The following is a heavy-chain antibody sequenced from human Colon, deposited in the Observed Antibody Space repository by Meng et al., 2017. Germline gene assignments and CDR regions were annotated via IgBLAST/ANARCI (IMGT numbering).Heavy chain of an antibody. CDR1: GYNFARSW. J-gene: IGHJ4*02. CDR2: IFPDDSDT. Sequence: VQLVQSGAEMKNPGESLKISCKGSGYNFARSWIAWVRQTPGKSLEWMGIIFPDDSDTRYSPSFQSQVTISADKAISTAYLQWDSLKASDTAVYYCVRPGTYDWFFHYWGQGTLVTVSS. V-gene: IGHV5-51*01. CDR3: VRPGTYDWFFHY. D-gene: IGHD5-12*01.